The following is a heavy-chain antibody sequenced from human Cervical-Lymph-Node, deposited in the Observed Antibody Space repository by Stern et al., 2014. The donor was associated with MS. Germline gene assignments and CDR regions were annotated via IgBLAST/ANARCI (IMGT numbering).Heavy chain of an antibody. V-gene: IGHV7-4-1*01. CDR1: GYSLTYHA. D-gene: IGHD6-13*01. CDR2: INDDTGNL. CDR3: AREAGQSDAFDI. Sequence: VQLVQSGPELKKPGASLTVSCKASGYSLTYHAINWVRQAPGQGLEWMGWINDDTGNLTYAECFTGRFVFSLDTSVITAYLQIGSLKAEDTAVYYCAREAGQSDAFDIWGQGTMVTVSS. J-gene: IGHJ3*02.